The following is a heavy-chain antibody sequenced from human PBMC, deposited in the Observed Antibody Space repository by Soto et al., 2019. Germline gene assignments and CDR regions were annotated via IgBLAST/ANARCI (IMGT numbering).Heavy chain of an antibody. J-gene: IGHJ6*02. CDR1: GGTFSSYA. CDR3: AREGGSGSYRSYAMDV. Sequence: QVQLVQSGAEVKKPGSSVKVSCKASGGTFSSYAISWVRQAPGQGLEWMGGIIPIFGTPNYAQKFQGRVTITAAESTTTAYMELSSLRSEDTAVYYCAREGGSGSYRSYAMDVWGQGTTVTVSS. CDR2: IIPIFGTP. D-gene: IGHD3-10*01. V-gene: IGHV1-69*12.